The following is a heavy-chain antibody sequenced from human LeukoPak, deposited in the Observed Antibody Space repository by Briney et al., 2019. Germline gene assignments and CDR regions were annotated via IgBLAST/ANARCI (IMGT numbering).Heavy chain of an antibody. CDR3: ARLYYYDSSAAFDI. Sequence: PSETLSLTCAVYGGSFSGYYWSWIRQPPGKGLEWIGEINHSGSTNYNPSLKSRVTISVDTSKNQFSLKLSSATAADTAVYYCARLYYYDSSAAFDIWGQGTMVTVSS. CDR2: INHSGST. D-gene: IGHD3-22*01. V-gene: IGHV4-34*01. CDR1: GGSFSGYY. J-gene: IGHJ3*02.